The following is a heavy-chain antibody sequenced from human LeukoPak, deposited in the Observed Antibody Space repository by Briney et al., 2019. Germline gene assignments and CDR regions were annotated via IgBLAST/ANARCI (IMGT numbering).Heavy chain of an antibody. V-gene: IGHV1-69*05. CDR2: IIPIFGTA. CDR3: ARGYGDLNWFDP. CDR1: GGTFSSYA. J-gene: IGHJ5*02. Sequence: SVKVSCKASGGTFSSYAISWVRQAPGQGLEWMGGIIPIFGTANYAQKFQGRVTITTDEPTSTAYMELSSLRSEDTAVYYCARGYGDLNWFDPWGQGTLVTVSS. D-gene: IGHD4-17*01.